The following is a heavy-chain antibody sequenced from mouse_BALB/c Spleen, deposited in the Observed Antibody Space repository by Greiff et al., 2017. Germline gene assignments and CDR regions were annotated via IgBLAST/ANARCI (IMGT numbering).Heavy chain of an antibody. J-gene: IGHJ1*01. CDR1: GYTFTSYW. CDR3: ARWAGGNYGRYFDV. Sequence: DLVKPGASVKLSCKASGYTFTSYWINWINQRPGQGLEWIGRIAPGSGSTYYNEMFKGKATLTVDTSSSTAYIQLSSLSSEDSAVYFCARWAGGNYGRYFDVWGAGTTVTVSS. D-gene: IGHD2-1*01. CDR2: IAPGSGST. V-gene: IGHV1S41*01.